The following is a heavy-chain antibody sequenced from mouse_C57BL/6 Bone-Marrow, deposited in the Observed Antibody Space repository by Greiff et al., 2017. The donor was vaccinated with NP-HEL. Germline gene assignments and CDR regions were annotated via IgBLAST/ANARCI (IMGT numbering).Heavy chain of an antibody. J-gene: IGHJ1*03. Sequence: EVQLVESGGGLVKPGGSLKLSCAASGFTFSSYTMSWVRQTPEKRLEWVATISGGGGNTYYPDSVKGRFTISRDNAKNTLYLQMSSLRSEDTALYYCARPPYYYGSSWWYFDVWGTGTTVTVSS. V-gene: IGHV5-9*01. CDR2: ISGGGGNT. D-gene: IGHD1-1*01. CDR3: ARPPYYYGSSWWYFDV. CDR1: GFTFSSYT.